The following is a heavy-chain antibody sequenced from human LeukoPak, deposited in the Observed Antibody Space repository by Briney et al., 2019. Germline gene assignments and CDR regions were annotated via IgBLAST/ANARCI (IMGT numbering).Heavy chain of an antibody. J-gene: IGHJ2*01. Sequence: SSETLSLTCAVSGGSISSNTWWTWVRQPPGKGLEWIGEIYHSGSTNYNPSLKSRVTISVDTSKNQFSLKLSSVTAADTAVYYCARVYYSNSYDYWYFDLWGRGTLVTVSS. CDR3: ARVYYSNSYDYWYFDL. CDR1: GGSISSNTW. D-gene: IGHD6-13*01. V-gene: IGHV4-4*02. CDR2: IYHSGST.